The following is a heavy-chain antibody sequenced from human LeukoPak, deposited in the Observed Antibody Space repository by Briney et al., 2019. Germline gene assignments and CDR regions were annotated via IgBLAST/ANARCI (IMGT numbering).Heavy chain of an antibody. CDR3: PRAFTGYCNGGTCYSDN. Sequence: PGGSLRLSSAASGFSFSSYAMHWFRQAPARGLEWMAPISYDASLIYYADSGRGRFTISRDNSKDTLYRQLNSLRAEDTAVYYCPRAFTGYCNGGTCYSDNWGQRTLVTASS. J-gene: IGHJ4*02. V-gene: IGHV3-30-3*01. CDR1: GFSFSSYA. CDR2: ISYDASLI. D-gene: IGHD2-15*01.